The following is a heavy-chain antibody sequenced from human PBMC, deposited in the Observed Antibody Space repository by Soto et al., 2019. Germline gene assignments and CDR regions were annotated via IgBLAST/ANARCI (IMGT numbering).Heavy chain of an antibody. Sequence: EVQLVESGGGLIQPGGSLRLSCAVSGFTVSNNYMSWVRQAPGKGLEGVSVIYSGGYTAYGDSVKGRFTISRDNSKNTLQLQIKGRSAAVIAVYYGATSRGGGGYWGQGTLVTVSS. V-gene: IGHV3-53*01. CDR1: GFTVSNNY. CDR2: IYSGGYT. D-gene: IGHD3-10*01. J-gene: IGHJ4*02. CDR3: ATSRGGGGY.